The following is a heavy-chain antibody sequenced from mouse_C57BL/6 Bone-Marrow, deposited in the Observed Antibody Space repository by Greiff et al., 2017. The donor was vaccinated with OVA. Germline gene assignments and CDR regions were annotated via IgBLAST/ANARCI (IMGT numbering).Heavy chain of an antibody. V-gene: IGHV1-81*01. D-gene: IGHD3-3*01. J-gene: IGHJ3*01. CDR3: ARSVRGTGFAY. CDR1: GYTFTSYG. CDR2: IYPRSGNT. Sequence: VKLQESGAELARPGASVKLSCKASGYTFTSYGISWVKQRTGQGLEWIGEIYPRSGNTYYNEKFKGKATLTADKSSSTAYMELRSLTSEDSAVYFCARSVRGTGFAYWGQGTLVTVSA.